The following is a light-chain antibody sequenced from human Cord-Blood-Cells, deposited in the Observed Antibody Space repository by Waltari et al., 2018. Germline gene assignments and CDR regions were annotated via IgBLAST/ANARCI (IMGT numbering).Light chain of an antibody. J-gene: IGLJ3*02. CDR3: CSYAGSSTNWV. Sequence: QSALTQPASVSGSPGQSITIPCTGTSSDVGSYNLVSWYQQHPGKAPKLMSYEGSKRPSGVSNRLSGSKSGNTASLTISGLQAEDEADYYCCSYAGSSTNWVFGGGTKLTVL. V-gene: IGLV2-23*01. CDR2: EGS. CDR1: SSDVGSYNL.